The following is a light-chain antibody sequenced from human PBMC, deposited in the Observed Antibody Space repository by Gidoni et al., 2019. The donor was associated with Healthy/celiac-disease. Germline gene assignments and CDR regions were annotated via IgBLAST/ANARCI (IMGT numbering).Light chain of an antibody. CDR2: GAS. CDR3: QQYGSSRVT. Sequence: EIVLTQSPGTLSLSPGERATLSCRASQSVSSSDLAWYQKKPGQAPRLLIYGASSRATGIPDRFSGSGSGTDFTRTISRLEPEDFAVYYCQQYGSSRVTFGQGTRLEIK. CDR1: QSVSSSD. J-gene: IGKJ5*01. V-gene: IGKV3-20*01.